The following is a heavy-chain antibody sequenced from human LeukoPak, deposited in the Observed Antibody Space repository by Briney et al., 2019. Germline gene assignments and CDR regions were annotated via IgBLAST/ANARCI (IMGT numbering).Heavy chain of an antibody. D-gene: IGHD3-22*01. CDR1: GFTFSSYA. J-gene: IGHJ4*02. Sequence: GGSLRLSCAAYGFTFSSYAMSWVRQAPGKGLEWVSSITGSSASTYYADSVKGRFTISRDNSKNTLYLQMNSLRAEDMAVYFCAKLDYYDTHWGQGTLVTVSS. V-gene: IGHV3-23*01. CDR3: AKLDYYDTH. CDR2: ITGSSAST.